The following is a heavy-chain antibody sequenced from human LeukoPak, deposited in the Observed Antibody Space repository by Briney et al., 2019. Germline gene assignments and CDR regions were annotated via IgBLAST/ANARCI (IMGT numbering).Heavy chain of an antibody. V-gene: IGHV3-74*01. CDR2: INSDGSST. D-gene: IGHD6-19*01. CDR3: ARVVAVAAKDY. Sequence: GGSLRLSCAASGFTFSSYWMHWVRHAPGKGLVWVSRINSDGSSTSYADSVKGRFTISRDNAKNTLYLQMNSLRAEDTAVYYCARVVAVAAKDYWGQGTLVTVSS. CDR1: GFTFSSYW. J-gene: IGHJ4*02.